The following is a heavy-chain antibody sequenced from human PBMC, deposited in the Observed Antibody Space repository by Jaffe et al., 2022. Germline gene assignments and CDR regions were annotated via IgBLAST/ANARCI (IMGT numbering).Heavy chain of an antibody. J-gene: IGHJ6*03. CDR3: ARTPIGFGEGNYYYYMDV. Sequence: QVTLRESGPALVKPTQTLTLTCTFSGFSLSTSGMCVSWVRQPPGKALEWLALIDWDDDKYYSTSLKTRLTISKDTSKNQVVLTMTNMDPVDTATYYCARTPIGFGEGNYYYYMDVWGKGTTVTVSS. CDR2: IDWDDDK. V-gene: IGHV2-70*20. D-gene: IGHD3-10*01. CDR1: GFSLSTSGMC.